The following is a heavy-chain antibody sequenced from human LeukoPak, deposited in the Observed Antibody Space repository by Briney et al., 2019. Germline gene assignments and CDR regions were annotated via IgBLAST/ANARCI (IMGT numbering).Heavy chain of an antibody. CDR2: ISSSSSYI. CDR1: GFTFSSYS. Sequence: GGSLRLSCAASGFTFSSYSMNWVRQAPGKGLEWVSSISSSSSYIYYADSVKGRFTISRDNAKNSLYLQMNSLRAEDTAVYYCAKDLFTMVRDDYWGQGTLVTVSS. J-gene: IGHJ4*02. D-gene: IGHD3-10*01. CDR3: AKDLFTMVRDDY. V-gene: IGHV3-21*01.